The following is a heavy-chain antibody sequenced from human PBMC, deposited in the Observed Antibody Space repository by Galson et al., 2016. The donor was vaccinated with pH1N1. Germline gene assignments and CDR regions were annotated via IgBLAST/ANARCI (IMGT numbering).Heavy chain of an antibody. J-gene: IGHJ3*02. CDR3: AKTLTHDEIYDAFDI. D-gene: IGHD2/OR15-2a*01. CDR1: GFTFSSYA. CDR2: ISGSGGST. Sequence: SLRLSCAASGFTFSSYAMRWARQAPGKGLEWVSAISGSGGSTYYADSVKGRFTISRDNSKNTLYLQMNSLRAEDTAVYYCAKTLTHDEIYDAFDIWGQGTMVTVSS. V-gene: IGHV3-23*01.